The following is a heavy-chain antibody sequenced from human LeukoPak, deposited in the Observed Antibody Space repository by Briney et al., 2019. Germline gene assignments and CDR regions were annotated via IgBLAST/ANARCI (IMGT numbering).Heavy chain of an antibody. CDR3: ARDGQQLAPYAMDV. CDR1: GFRFGSHA. D-gene: IGHD6-13*01. J-gene: IGHJ6*02. CDR2: IWYDGSNK. Sequence: GGSLRLSCAASGFRFGSHAVHWVRQALGKGLEWLAQIWYDGSNKYYVDSVKGRFTTSRDNSKNTVYLQMNSLRAEDTAVYFWARDGQQLAPYAMDVWGQGTTVTVSS. V-gene: IGHV3-33*01.